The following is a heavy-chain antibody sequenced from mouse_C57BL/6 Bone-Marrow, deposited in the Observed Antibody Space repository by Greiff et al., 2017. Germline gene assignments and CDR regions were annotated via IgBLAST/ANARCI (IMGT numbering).Heavy chain of an antibody. V-gene: IGHV5-9-1*02. D-gene: IGHD1-1*01. CDR2: ISSGGDYI. J-gene: IGHJ2*01. Sequence: EVQVVESGEGLVKPGGSLKLSCAASGFTFSSYAMSWVRQTPEKRLEWVAYISSGGDYIYYADTVKGRFTISRDNARNTLYLQMSSLKSEDTAMYYCTRITTVQYYFDYWGQGTTLTVSS. CDR3: TRITTVQYYFDY. CDR1: GFTFSSYA.